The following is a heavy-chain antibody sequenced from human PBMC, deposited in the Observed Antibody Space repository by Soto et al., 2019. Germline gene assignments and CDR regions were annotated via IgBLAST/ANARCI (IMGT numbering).Heavy chain of an antibody. CDR1: GYTFTGYY. CDR3: AREGGYCSSTSCSPSWFDP. CDR2: INPNSGGT. Sequence: ASVKVSCKASGYTFTGYYMHWVRQAPGQGLEWMGWINPNSGGTNYAQKFQGRVTMTRDTSISTAYMELSRLRSDDTAVYYCAREGGYCSSTSCSPSWFDPWGQGTLVTVSS. D-gene: IGHD2-2*01. J-gene: IGHJ5*02. V-gene: IGHV1-2*02.